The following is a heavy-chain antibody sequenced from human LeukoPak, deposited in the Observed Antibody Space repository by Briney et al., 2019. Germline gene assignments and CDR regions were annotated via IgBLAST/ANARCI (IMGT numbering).Heavy chain of an antibody. V-gene: IGHV1-8*01. D-gene: IGHD4-17*01. CDR3: ASIMTTVTQEGFQH. Sequence: GASVKVSCKASGYTFTSYDINWVRQATGQGLEWMGWMNPNSGNTGYAQKFQGRVTMTRNTSISTACMELSSLRSEDTAVYYCASIMTTVTQEGFQHWGQGTLVTVSS. J-gene: IGHJ1*01. CDR1: GYTFTSYD. CDR2: MNPNSGNT.